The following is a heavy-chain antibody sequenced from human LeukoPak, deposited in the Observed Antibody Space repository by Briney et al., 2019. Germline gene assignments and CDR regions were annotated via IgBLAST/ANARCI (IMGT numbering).Heavy chain of an antibody. CDR3: ARKGPDYYMDV. CDR1: GFTFSSYS. J-gene: IGHJ6*03. CDR2: ISSSSSYI. V-gene: IGHV3-21*01. Sequence: GGSLRLSCAASGFTFSSYSMNWVRQAPGKGLEWVSSISSSSSYIYYPDSVKGRSTISRDNAKNSLYLQMNSLRAEDTAVYYCARKGPDYYMDVWGKGTTVTVSS.